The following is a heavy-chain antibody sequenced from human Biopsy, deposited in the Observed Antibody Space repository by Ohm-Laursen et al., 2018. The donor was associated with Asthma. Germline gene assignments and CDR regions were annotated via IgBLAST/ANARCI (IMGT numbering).Heavy chain of an antibody. V-gene: IGHV3-11*01. CDR2: ISSRGSNI. CDR3: ARGYSTSWYFGY. J-gene: IGHJ4*02. Sequence: GSLRLSCTASGFNFINAWMNWLRQAPGKGLEWVAYISSRGSNIFYADSVKGRFTISRDNAKKSLFLEMNSLTVEDTAVYFCARGYSTSWYFGYWGQGTLVTVSS. CDR1: GFNFINAW. D-gene: IGHD6-13*01.